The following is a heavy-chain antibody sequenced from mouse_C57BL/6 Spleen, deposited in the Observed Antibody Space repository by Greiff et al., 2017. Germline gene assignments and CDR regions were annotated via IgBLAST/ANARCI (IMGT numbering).Heavy chain of an antibody. CDR1: GFTFSDYG. CDR2: ISSGSSTI. CDR3: ARDHSAD. J-gene: IGHJ3*01. Sequence: DVKLVESGGGLVKPGGSLKLSCAASGFTFSDYGMHWVRQAPEKGLEWVAYISSGSSTIYYADTVKGRFTISRDNAKNTLFLQTTSLRSEDTVMYYCARDHSADWGQGTLVTVSA. V-gene: IGHV5-17*01.